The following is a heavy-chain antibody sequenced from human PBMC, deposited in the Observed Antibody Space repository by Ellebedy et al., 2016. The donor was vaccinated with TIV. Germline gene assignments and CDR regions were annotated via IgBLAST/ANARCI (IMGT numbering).Heavy chain of an antibody. J-gene: IGHJ4*02. Sequence: GESLKISXAASGFTFSSYAMSWVRQAPGKGLEWVSAISGSGGSTYYADSVKGRFTISRDNSKNTLYLQMNSLRAEDTAVYYCARVGCGGDCYAGKARIDYWGQGTLVTVSS. D-gene: IGHD2-21*02. CDR3: ARVGCGGDCYAGKARIDY. CDR1: GFTFSSYA. V-gene: IGHV3-23*01. CDR2: ISGSGGST.